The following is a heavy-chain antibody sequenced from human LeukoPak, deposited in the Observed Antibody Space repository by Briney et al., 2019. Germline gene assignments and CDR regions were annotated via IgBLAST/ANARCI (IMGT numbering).Heavy chain of an antibody. CDR2: IYYSGST. CDR1: GGSISSYY. J-gene: IGHJ6*02. Sequence: SETLSLTCTVSGGSISSYYWSWIRQPPGKGPEWIGYIYYSGSTNYNPSLKSRVTISVDTSKNQFSLKLSSVTAADTAVYYCAGTMVRGVTAYGMDVWGQGTTVTVSS. V-gene: IGHV4-59*08. D-gene: IGHD3-10*01. CDR3: AGTMVRGVTAYGMDV.